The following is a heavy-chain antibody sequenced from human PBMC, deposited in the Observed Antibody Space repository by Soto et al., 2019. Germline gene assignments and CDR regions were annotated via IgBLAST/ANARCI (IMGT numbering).Heavy chain of an antibody. CDR3: ARDYYEFWSGYLNAFDI. V-gene: IGHV3-21*01. D-gene: IGHD3-3*01. CDR1: GFTFSSYS. J-gene: IGHJ3*02. Sequence: EVQLVESGGGLVKPGGSLRLSCAASGFTFSSYSMNWVRQAPGKGLEWVSSISSSSSYIYYADSVKGRFTISRDNAKNSLYLQMNSLRAEDTAVYYCARDYYEFWSGYLNAFDIWGQGTMVTVSS. CDR2: ISSSSSYI.